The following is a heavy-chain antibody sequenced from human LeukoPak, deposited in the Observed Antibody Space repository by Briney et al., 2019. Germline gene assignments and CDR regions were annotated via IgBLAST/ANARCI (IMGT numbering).Heavy chain of an antibody. CDR2: ISSSSSYI. CDR3: ARVDTAMRDAFDI. J-gene: IGHJ3*02. D-gene: IGHD5-18*01. Sequence: GRSLRLSCAASGFALSSYSMNWVRQAPGKGLEWVSSISSSSSYIYYADSVKGGFTISRDNAKNSLCLQMNSLRAEDTAVYYCARVDTAMRDAFDIWGQGTMVTVSS. CDR1: GFALSSYS. V-gene: IGHV3-21*01.